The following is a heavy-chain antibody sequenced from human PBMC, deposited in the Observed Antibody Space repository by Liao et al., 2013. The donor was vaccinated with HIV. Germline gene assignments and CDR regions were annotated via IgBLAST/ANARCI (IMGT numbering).Heavy chain of an antibody. CDR3: ARGSRYFDWILSGPRKITDALDI. J-gene: IGHJ3*02. Sequence: QVQLQQWGAGLLKPSETLSLTCAVYGGSFSGYYWSWIRQPPGKGLEWIGEINHSGSTNYNPSLKSRVTISVDTSKKQFSLKLSSVTAADTAVYYCARGSRYFDWILSGPRKITDALDIWGQGTMVTVSS. CDR1: GGSFSGYY. D-gene: IGHD3-9*01. CDR2: INHSGST. V-gene: IGHV4-34*01.